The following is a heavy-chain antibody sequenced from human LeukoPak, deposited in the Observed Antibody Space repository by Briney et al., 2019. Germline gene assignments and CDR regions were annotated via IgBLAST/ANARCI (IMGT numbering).Heavy chain of an antibody. V-gene: IGHV4-31*03. CDR3: ARGGLGELLFAFDI. D-gene: IGHD3-10*01. CDR2: IYYSGST. J-gene: IGHJ3*02. CDR1: GGSIRSGGYY. Sequence: SETLSLTCTVSGGSIRSGGYYWSWIRQHPGKGLEWIGYIYYSGSTYYNPSLKSRVTISVDTSKNQFSLKLSSVTAADTAVYYCARGGLGELLFAFDIWGQGTMVTVSS.